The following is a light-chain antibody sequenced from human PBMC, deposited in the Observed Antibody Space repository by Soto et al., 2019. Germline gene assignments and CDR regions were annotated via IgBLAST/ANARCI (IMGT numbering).Light chain of an antibody. V-gene: IGLV1-40*01. CDR3: AAYTGNWNGPV. Sequence: QSVLTQPPSVSGAPGQRVFISCTGSTSNIGATYDVHWYQHLRGTAPKLLIYGDNNRPSGVPDRFSGSKSGTSAFLTISGLRPEDEAHYYCAAYTGNWNGPVFGGGTELTV. J-gene: IGLJ3*02. CDR2: GDN. CDR1: TSNIGATYD.